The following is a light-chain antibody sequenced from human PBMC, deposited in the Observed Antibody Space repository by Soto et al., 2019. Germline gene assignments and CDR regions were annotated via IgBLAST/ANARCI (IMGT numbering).Light chain of an antibody. CDR2: DAD. CDR1: TGAVTSGHY. J-gene: IGLJ3*02. CDR3: LLSYSGARV. V-gene: IGLV7-46*01. Sequence: QAVVTQEPSLTVSPGGTVTLTCGSSTGAVTSGHYPYWFQQKPGQAPRTLIYDADNKHSWTPARFSGSLLGGKAALTLSGAQPEDEADYYCLLSYSGARVFGGGTSSPS.